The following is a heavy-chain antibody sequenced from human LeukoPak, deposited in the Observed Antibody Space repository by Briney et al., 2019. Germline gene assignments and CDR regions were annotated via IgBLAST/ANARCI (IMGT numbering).Heavy chain of an antibody. J-gene: IGHJ3*02. D-gene: IGHD3-10*01. CDR1: GYTFTGSD. CDR2: LNPNSGYT. CDR3: PRGTTHLWFGEGGNALDI. V-gene: IGHV1-2*02. Sequence: GASVKVSCKASGYTFTGSDLHWVRQAPGQGLEWMGWLNPNSGYTKYALKLQGGVTINRETSINTAYMELRRLTSDDTAVYYCPRGTTHLWFGEGGNALDIWGQGTMVTVSS.